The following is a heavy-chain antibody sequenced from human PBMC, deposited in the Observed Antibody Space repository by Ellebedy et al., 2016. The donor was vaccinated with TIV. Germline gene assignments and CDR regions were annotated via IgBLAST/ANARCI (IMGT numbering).Heavy chain of an antibody. D-gene: IGHD3-10*01. CDR2: ISYDGSNT. J-gene: IGHJ4*02. Sequence: GESLKISCAASGFTFSSYAMHWVRQAPGKGLEWVAVISYDGSNTYYADSVKGRFTISRDNSKNTLFLQMNSLGAEDTAVYYCARGAGITMFRGVINYWGQGTLVTVSS. CDR3: ARGAGITMFRGVINY. V-gene: IGHV3-30-3*01. CDR1: GFTFSSYA.